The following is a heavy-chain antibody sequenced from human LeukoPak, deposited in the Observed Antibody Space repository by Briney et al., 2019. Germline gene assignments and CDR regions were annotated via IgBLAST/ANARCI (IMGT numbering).Heavy chain of an antibody. CDR3: AKIASYNWNDELIY. V-gene: IGHV3-33*06. Sequence: PGRSLRLSCAASGFTFSSYGMHWVRQAPGKGLEWVAVIWYDGSNKYYADSVKGRFTISRDNSKNTLYLQMNSLRAEDTAVYYCAKIASYNWNDELIYWGQGTLVTVSS. D-gene: IGHD1-20*01. CDR2: IWYDGSNK. CDR1: GFTFSSYG. J-gene: IGHJ4*02.